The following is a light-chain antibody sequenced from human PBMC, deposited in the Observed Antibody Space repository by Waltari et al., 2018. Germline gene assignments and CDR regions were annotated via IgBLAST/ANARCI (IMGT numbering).Light chain of an antibody. V-gene: IGLV1-47*01. CDR2: RND. J-gene: IGLJ2*01. Sequence: QSVLTQPPSASGTPGQRVTISCSGSVSNIGSNYVYWYLQQLPGTAPKLLIYRNDQRPSAVPDRFSGSKSGTSASLAISGLRSEDEGDYYCAAWDDSLSGHVVFGGGTKLTVL. CDR1: VSNIGSNY. CDR3: AAWDDSLSGHVV.